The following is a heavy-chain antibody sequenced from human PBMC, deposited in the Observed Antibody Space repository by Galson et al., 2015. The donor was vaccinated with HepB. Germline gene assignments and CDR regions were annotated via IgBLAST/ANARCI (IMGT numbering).Heavy chain of an antibody. CDR2: INPSGGST. V-gene: IGHV1-46*01. D-gene: IGHD6-6*01. CDR1: GYMFTTYY. Sequence: SVKVSCKASGYMFTTYYIHWVRQAPGQGLEWMGLINPSGGSTSYPQKLQGRVTLTTDTSTNTAYMDLRSLRSDDTAVYYCASRQRYSSSSDPFYYGMDVWGQGTTVTVSS. J-gene: IGHJ6*02. CDR3: ASRQRYSSSSDPFYYGMDV.